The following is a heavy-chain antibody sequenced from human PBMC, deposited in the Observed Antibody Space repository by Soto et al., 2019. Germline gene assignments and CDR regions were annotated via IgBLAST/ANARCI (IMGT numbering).Heavy chain of an antibody. J-gene: IGHJ5*02. V-gene: IGHV3-30*18. CDR3: AKPLGYYYDSSGSQNWFDP. CDR2: ISYDGSNK. Sequence: QVQLVESGGGVVQPGRSLRLSCAASGFTFSSHGMHWVRQAPGKGLEWVAVISYDGSNKYYADSVKGRFTISRDNSKNXLXQQMNSLRAEDTAVYYCAKPLGYYYDSSGSQNWFDPWGQGTLVTVSS. D-gene: IGHD3-22*01. CDR1: GFTFSSHG.